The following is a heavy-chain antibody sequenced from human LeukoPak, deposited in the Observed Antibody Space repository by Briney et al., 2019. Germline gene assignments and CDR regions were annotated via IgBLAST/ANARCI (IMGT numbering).Heavy chain of an antibody. Sequence: PGGSLRLSCAASGFTFSSYSMNWVRQAPGKGLEWVSFISSSSSYIHYADSVKGRFTISRDNSKNTLYLQMNSLRAEDTAVYYCARGPSGYHNTGGQGTLVTVSS. CDR3: ARGPSGYHNT. CDR1: GFTFSSYS. J-gene: IGHJ4*02. V-gene: IGHV3-21*01. CDR2: ISSSSSYI. D-gene: IGHD5-12*01.